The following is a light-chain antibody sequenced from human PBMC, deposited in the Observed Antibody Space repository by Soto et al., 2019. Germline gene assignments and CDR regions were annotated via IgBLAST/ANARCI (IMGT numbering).Light chain of an antibody. CDR2: QIS. CDR1: QILLHSDGNTY. J-gene: IGKJ1*01. V-gene: IGKV2-24*01. CDR3: MQSSHLRT. Sequence: DMGLTQTPLSSPVTPEHPASFSCRSSQILLHSDGNTYLSGLHQRPGQPPRLIIYQISKRFSGVPDRFSGSGAGTIFTLKISRVEAEDVGVYYCMQSSHLRTFGQGTKVDIK.